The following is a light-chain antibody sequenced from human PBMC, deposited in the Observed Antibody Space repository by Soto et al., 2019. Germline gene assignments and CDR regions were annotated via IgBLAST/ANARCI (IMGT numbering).Light chain of an antibody. J-gene: IGKJ5*01. CDR3: QQYGSSPPIT. V-gene: IGKV3-20*01. Sequence: EIVSTQPPATLSVSPGEIAPFSCRARQSVSSSYLAWYQQPPGQAHRLLIYGASSRATGIPDRFSGSVSGTDFTLTISRLETEDFAVYDGQQYGSSPPITFGQGTRLEIK. CDR1: QSVSSSY. CDR2: GAS.